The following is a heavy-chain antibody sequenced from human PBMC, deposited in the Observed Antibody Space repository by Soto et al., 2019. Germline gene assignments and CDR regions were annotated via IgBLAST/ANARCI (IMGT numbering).Heavy chain of an antibody. V-gene: IGHV4-59*01. Sequence: QVQLQESGPGLVKPSETLSLTCTVSGDSISTYYWSWIRQPPGKGLEWIGYLYDSGSTHYNPSLKGGVSLAVDTSKNHSSLKLTSVPAADTAVYYCARENYYGSGTYFRLDVWGQGTRVTVSS. D-gene: IGHD3-10*01. CDR1: GDSISTYY. CDR2: LYDSGST. J-gene: IGHJ6*02. CDR3: ARENYYGSGTYFRLDV.